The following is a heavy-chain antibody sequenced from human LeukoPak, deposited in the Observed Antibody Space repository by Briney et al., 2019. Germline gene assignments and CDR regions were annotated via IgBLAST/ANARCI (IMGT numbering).Heavy chain of an antibody. CDR2: ISQDGSEE. Sequence: GGSLRLSCAASGFTFSNYWMTWVRQAPGKGLEWVAHISQDGSEEHYMDSVKARFTISRDNAKNSLSLQMNSLRAEDTAVYYCVRDGGVSGYDLLDYWGQGTLVTVSS. CDR3: VRDGGVSGYDLLDY. D-gene: IGHD5-12*01. CDR1: GFTFSNYW. V-gene: IGHV3-7*01. J-gene: IGHJ4*02.